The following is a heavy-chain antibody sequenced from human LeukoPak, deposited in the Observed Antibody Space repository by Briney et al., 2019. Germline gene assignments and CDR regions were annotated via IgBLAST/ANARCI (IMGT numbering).Heavy chain of an antibody. CDR3: VRSGQLRYFDWHYFDY. CDR1: GGSISSYY. CDR2: IYYSGST. J-gene: IGHJ4*02. D-gene: IGHD3-9*01. V-gene: IGHV4-59*08. Sequence: SETLSLTCTVSGGSISSYYWSWIRQPPGKGLEWIGYIYYSGSTNYNPSLKSRVTISVDTSKNQFSLKLSSVAAADTAVYYCVRSGQLRYFDWHYFDYWGQGTLVTVSS.